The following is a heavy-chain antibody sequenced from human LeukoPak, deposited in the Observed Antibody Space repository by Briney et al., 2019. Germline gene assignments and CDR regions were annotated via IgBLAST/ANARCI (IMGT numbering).Heavy chain of an antibody. V-gene: IGHV4-38-2*02. CDR1: GYSISSGYY. CDR3: AREEDSSGWYEGSFDY. CDR2: IYHSGST. Sequence: PSETLSLTCTVSGYSISSGYYWGWIRQPPGKGLEWIGSIYHSGSTYYNPSLKSRVTISVDTSKNQFSLKLSSVTAADTAVYYCAREEDSSGWYEGSFDYWGQGTLVTVSS. J-gene: IGHJ4*02. D-gene: IGHD6-19*01.